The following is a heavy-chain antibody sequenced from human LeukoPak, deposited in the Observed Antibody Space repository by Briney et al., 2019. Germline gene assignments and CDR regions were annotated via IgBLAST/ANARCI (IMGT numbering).Heavy chain of an antibody. Sequence: SQTLSLTCTVSGGSISSYYWGWVRQPPGKGLEWIGYIYTSGSTNYNPSLKSRVTISVDTSKTQFSLTLSSVTAADTAVYYCARLLSRNYGSFEFDPWGQGTLVTVSS. CDR1: GGSISSYY. V-gene: IGHV4-4*09. D-gene: IGHD1-7*01. CDR3: ARLLSRNYGSFEFDP. CDR2: IYTSGST. J-gene: IGHJ5*02.